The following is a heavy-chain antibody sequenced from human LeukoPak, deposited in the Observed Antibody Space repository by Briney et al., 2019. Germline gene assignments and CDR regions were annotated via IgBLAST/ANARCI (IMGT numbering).Heavy chain of an antibody. J-gene: IGHJ6*03. D-gene: IGHD2-8*02. Sequence: GGSLRLSCAASGFTFSSYRMNWVRQAPGKGLEWVANIKEDGSEKYYVDSVKGRFTISRDNAKNSLYLQMNTLRAEDTAVYYCARDPSLTTGYYYYMDVWGKGTTVTVSS. CDR2: IKEDGSEK. V-gene: IGHV3-7*01. CDR1: GFTFSSYR. CDR3: ARDPSLTTGYYYYMDV.